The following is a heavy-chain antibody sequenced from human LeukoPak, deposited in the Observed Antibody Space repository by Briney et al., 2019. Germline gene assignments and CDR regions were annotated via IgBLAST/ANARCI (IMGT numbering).Heavy chain of an antibody. CDR1: GYTFTSYG. CDR3: ARDTRYCSGGSCSGPNWFDP. Sequence: GASVKVSCKASGYTFTSYGISWVRQAPGQGLEWMGWISAYNGNTNYAQKLQGRVTMTTDTSTSTAYMELRSLRSDDTAVYYCARDTRYCSGGSCSGPNWFDPWGQGTLVTVSS. V-gene: IGHV1-18*01. D-gene: IGHD2-15*01. CDR2: ISAYNGNT. J-gene: IGHJ5*02.